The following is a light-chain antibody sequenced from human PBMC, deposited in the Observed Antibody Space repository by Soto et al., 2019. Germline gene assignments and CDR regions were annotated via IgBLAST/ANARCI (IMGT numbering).Light chain of an antibody. J-gene: IGLJ2*01. CDR1: SSDVGGYNY. CDR2: DVN. Sequence: QSALTQPASVSGSPGQSITISCTGTSSDVGGYNYVSWYQQHPGKAPKLMIYDVNNRPSGVSNRFSGSKSGNTASLTISGLQAEDEADYYCSSYTNSNSHDVLFGGGTKLTVL. CDR3: SSYTNSNSHDVL. V-gene: IGLV2-14*01.